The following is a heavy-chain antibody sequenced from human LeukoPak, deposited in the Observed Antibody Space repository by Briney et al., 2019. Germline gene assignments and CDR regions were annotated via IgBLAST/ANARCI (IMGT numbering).Heavy chain of an antibody. J-gene: IGHJ4*02. Sequence: PGGSLRLSCAASGFTFSNYDMSWVRQAPGKGLEWVSTVRVNGRSTYYADSVKGRFTISRDNSKNTLYLQMNSLRAEDTALYYCAKPGEASNYYFDCWGQGALVTVSS. V-gene: IGHV3-23*01. CDR1: GFTFSNYD. CDR3: AKPGEASNYYFDC. D-gene: IGHD2-21*01. CDR2: VRVNGRST.